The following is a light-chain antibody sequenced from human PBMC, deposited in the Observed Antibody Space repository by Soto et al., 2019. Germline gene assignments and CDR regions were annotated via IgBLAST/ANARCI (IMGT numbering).Light chain of an antibody. J-gene: IGLJ1*01. CDR2: GNT. Sequence: CELTQLPSISGASRKRVTISCTVSSSNIGAGSDVHWYHQLPGTAPKLLIYGNTNRPSGVPDRFSGSKSGTSASLAIAGLQTEDEGDYYCQTYDSSLSGLYVFGTGTKVTVL. CDR1: SSNIGAGSD. V-gene: IGLV1-40*01. CDR3: QTYDSSLSGLYV.